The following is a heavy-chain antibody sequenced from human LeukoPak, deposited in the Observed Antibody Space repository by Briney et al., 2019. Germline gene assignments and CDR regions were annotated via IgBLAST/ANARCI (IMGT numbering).Heavy chain of an antibody. Sequence: GGSLRLSCAASGFTFSSYGMHWVRQAPGKGLEWVAVIWYDGSNKYYADSVKGRFTISRDNSKNTLYLQMNSLRAEDTAVYYCARDLPAAPWDYYYGMDVWGQGTTVTVSS. V-gene: IGHV3-33*01. CDR1: GFTFSSYG. J-gene: IGHJ6*02. D-gene: IGHD2-2*01. CDR3: ARDLPAAPWDYYYGMDV. CDR2: IWYDGSNK.